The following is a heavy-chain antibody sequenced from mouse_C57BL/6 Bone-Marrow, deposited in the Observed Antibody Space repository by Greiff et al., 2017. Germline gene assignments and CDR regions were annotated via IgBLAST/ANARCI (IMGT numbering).Heavy chain of an antibody. Sequence: VQLQQSGAELARPGASVKLSCKASGYTFTSYGISWVKQRTGQGLEWIGEIYPRSGNTYYNEKFKGKATLTADKSSSTAYMELRSLTSEDSAVYFCAREGSYWYFAVWGTGTTVTVSA. CDR1: GYTFTSYG. V-gene: IGHV1-81*01. CDR2: IYPRSGNT. CDR3: AREGSYWYFAV. J-gene: IGHJ1*03.